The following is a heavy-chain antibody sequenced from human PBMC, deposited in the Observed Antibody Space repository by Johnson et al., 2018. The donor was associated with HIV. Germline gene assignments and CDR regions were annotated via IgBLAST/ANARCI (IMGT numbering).Heavy chain of an antibody. J-gene: IGHJ4*03. CDR2: ISYDGSNK. V-gene: IGHV3-30*04. CDR3: ASGDDDGF. Sequence: VQLVESGGGVVQPGGSLRLSCAASGFSFSSYAMHWVRQAPGKGLEWVAVISYDGSNKYYADSVKGRFTISRDNSRNTLYLQMNSLRPEDTAVYYCASGDDDGFWGRGTLVTVSS. D-gene: IGHD5-12*01. CDR1: GFSFSSYA.